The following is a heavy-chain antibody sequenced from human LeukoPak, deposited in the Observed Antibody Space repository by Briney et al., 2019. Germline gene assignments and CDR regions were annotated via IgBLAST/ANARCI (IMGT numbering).Heavy chain of an antibody. V-gene: IGHV4-59*01. D-gene: IGHD2-15*01. CDR2: IYYSGST. Sequence: SETLSLTCTVSGGSISSYYWSWIRQPPGKGLEWIGYIYYSGSTNYNPSLKSRVTISVDTSKNQSSLKLSSVTAADTAVYYCARAVRYCSGGSCYYYYMDVWGKGTTVTVSS. J-gene: IGHJ6*03. CDR3: ARAVRYCSGGSCYYYYMDV. CDR1: GGSISSYY.